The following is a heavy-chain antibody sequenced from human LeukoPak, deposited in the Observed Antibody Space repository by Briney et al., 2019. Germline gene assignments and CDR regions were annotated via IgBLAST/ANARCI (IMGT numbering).Heavy chain of an antibody. Sequence: GGSLRLSCAASGFTFSSYSMNRVRQAPGKGLEWVSYISSSSSTIYCADSVKGRFTISRDNAKNSLYLQMNSLRAEDTAVYYCARDHVDTAMVIRWFDPWGQGTLVTVSS. D-gene: IGHD5-18*01. CDR1: GFTFSSYS. CDR3: ARDHVDTAMVIRWFDP. CDR2: ISSSSSTI. J-gene: IGHJ5*02. V-gene: IGHV3-48*01.